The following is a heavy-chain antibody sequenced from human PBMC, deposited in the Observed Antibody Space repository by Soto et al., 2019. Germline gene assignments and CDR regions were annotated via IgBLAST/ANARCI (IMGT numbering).Heavy chain of an antibody. J-gene: IGHJ4*02. V-gene: IGHV4-39*01. CDR1: GGSVRSSSYY. Sequence: LEPLSLTWTVSGGSVRSSSYYWGWVRQPPGKGLEWIGSVYYSGSTYYNPSLESRVTISVDKSKNQFSLKLMSLSAADTAVYYCGRLEGLATISYYFDYWGQGALVTVSS. CDR2: VYYSGST. CDR3: GRLEGLATISYYFDY. D-gene: IGHD3-9*01.